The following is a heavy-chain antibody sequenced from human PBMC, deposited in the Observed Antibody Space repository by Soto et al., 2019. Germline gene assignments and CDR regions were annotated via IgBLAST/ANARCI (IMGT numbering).Heavy chain of an antibody. J-gene: IGHJ6*02. Sequence: PGASLKLSCKGSGYSFAGYWITWVRQKPGKGLEWMGRIDPSDSQTYYSPSFRGHVTISATKSISTAYLQWSSLKASDTAMYYCARLMTTVTTKGQVGSPRYYYYGMDVWGQGTTVTVSS. CDR1: GYSFAGYW. V-gene: IGHV5-10-1*01. D-gene: IGHD4-4*01. CDR3: ARLMTTVTTKGQVGSPRYYYYGMDV. CDR2: IDPSDSQT.